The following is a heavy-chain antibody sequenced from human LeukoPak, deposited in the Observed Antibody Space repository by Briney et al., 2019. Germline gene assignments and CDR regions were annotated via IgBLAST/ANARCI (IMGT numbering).Heavy chain of an antibody. J-gene: IGHJ4*02. Sequence: GASVKVSCKASGYTFTSYYMHWVRQAPGQGLEWMGIIDPSGGSTSYAQKFQGRVTVTRDTSTSTVYMELSSLRSEDTAVYYCARAYCGGDCYSHFDYWGQGTLVTVSS. D-gene: IGHD2-21*02. CDR2: IDPSGGST. V-gene: IGHV1-46*01. CDR3: ARAYCGGDCYSHFDY. CDR1: GYTFTSYY.